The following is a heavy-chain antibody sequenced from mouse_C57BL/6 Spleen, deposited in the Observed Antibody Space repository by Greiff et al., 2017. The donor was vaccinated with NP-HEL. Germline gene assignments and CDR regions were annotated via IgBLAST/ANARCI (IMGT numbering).Heavy chain of an antibody. D-gene: IGHD1-1*01. J-gene: IGHJ3*01. V-gene: IGHV1-22*01. CDR2: INPNNGGT. Sequence: EVQLQQSGPELVKPGASVKMSCKASGYTFTDYNMHWVKQSHGKSLEWIGYINPNNGGTSYNQKFKGKATLTVNKSSSTAYMELRSLTSEDSAVYYCARGHGSGPPWFAYWGQGTLVTVSA. CDR3: ARGHGSGPPWFAY. CDR1: GYTFTDYN.